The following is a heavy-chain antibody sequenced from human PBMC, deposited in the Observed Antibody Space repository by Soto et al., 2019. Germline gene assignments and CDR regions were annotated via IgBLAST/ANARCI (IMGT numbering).Heavy chain of an antibody. V-gene: IGHV4-59*01. J-gene: IGHJ4*02. D-gene: IGHD5-12*01. CDR3: AKYRRTDLEGYRLDF. CDR1: GASIHNNY. CDR2: VYYSGST. Sequence: SSETLSLTCSVSGASIHNNYWSWIRQPPGKGLEWIGFVYYSGSTSTQYNPSLQSRVAMSVDSSKNHFALKLTSMTAADTAIYYCAKYRRTDLEGYRLDFWGPGTLVTVSS.